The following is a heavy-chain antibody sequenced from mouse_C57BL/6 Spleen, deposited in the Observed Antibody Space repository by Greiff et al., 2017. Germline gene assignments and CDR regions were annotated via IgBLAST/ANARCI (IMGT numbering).Heavy chain of an antibody. V-gene: IGHV1-59*01. CDR1: GYTFTSYW. CDR3: ARGGYYGSSYVAY. Sequence: QVQLQQPGAELVRPGTSVKLSCKASGYTFTSYWMHWVKQRPGQGLEWIGVIDPSDSYTKYNQKFKGKATLTVDTSSSTAYMQLSSLTSEDSAVYYCARGGYYGSSYVAYWGQGTLVTVSA. D-gene: IGHD1-1*01. J-gene: IGHJ3*01. CDR2: IDPSDSYT.